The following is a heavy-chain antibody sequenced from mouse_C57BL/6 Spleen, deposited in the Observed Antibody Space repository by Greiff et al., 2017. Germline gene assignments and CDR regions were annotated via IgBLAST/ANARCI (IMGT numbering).Heavy chain of an antibody. D-gene: IGHD1-1*01. CDR3: ARRYYGSSYGYFDV. CDR2: INPNYGTT. V-gene: IGHV1-39*01. J-gene: IGHJ1*03. Sequence: VQLQQSGPELVKPGASVKISCKASGYPFTDYNMNWVKQSNGKSLEWIGVINPNYGTTSYNQKFKGKATLTVDQSSSTAYMQLNSLTSEDSAVYYCARRYYGSSYGYFDVWGTGTTVTVSS. CDR1: GYPFTDYN.